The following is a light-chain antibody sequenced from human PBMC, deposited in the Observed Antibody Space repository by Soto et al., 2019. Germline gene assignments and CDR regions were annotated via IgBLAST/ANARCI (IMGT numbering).Light chain of an antibody. CDR3: QQYDNLLPIT. CDR2: DAS. Sequence: IQMTQSPSSLSASVGDRVTITCQASQGISKNLNWYQQKPGKAPKLLIYDASSLQTGVPSRFSGSGSATHVTFTISSLQPEDIATYYCQQYDNLLPITFGQGTRLEIK. CDR1: QGISKN. J-gene: IGKJ5*01. V-gene: IGKV1-33*01.